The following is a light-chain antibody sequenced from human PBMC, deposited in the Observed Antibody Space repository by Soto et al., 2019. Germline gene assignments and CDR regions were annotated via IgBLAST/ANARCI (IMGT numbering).Light chain of an antibody. J-gene: IGLJ3*02. CDR2: DVS. CDR1: SSDVGDYKF. Sequence: QSALTQPASVSGSPGQSITISCTGTSSDVGDYKFVSWYQQHPGKAPKLMIYDVSNRPSGVSNRFSGSKSGNTASLTISGLQAEDEADYYCSSYTSCATRVFGGGTKLTVL. V-gene: IGLV2-14*01. CDR3: SSYTSCATRV.